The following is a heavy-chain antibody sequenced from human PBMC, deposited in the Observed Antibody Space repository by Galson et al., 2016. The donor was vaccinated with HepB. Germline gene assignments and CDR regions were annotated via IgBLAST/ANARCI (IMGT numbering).Heavy chain of an antibody. Sequence: SLRLSCAASEFTFSAYSMNWVRQAPGKGLEWISHIGNSGTIYYADSVKGRFTISRDNAKNPLYLQMNSLRDEDTAIYYCARDHYDSGSYYAGPFDYWGQGTLVTVSS. CDR1: EFTFSAYS. J-gene: IGHJ4*02. CDR3: ARDHYDSGSYYAGPFDY. CDR2: IGNSGTI. D-gene: IGHD3-10*01. V-gene: IGHV3-48*02.